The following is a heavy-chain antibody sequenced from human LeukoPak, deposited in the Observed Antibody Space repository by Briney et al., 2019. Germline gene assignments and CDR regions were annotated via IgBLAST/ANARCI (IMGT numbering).Heavy chain of an antibody. CDR3: ARDLDGPENY. D-gene: IGHD3-3*01. CDR2: ISGSGGST. V-gene: IGHV3-23*01. Sequence: GGSVRLSCAASGFTFSSYAMSWVRQAPGKGLEWVSTISGSGGSTYYADSVKGRFTISRDNSRNTLYLQMNSLRAEDTAVYYCARDLDGPENYWGQGTLVTVSS. CDR1: GFTFSSYA. J-gene: IGHJ4*02.